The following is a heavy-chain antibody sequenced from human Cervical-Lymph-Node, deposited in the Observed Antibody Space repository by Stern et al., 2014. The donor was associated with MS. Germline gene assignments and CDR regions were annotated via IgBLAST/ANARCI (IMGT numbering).Heavy chain of an antibody. CDR1: GYSFYSYW. Sequence: VQLVESGAEVRKPGESLTISCLASGYSFYSYWIGWVRQIPGKGLEWMGIIYPGDSDIRYSPSFQGQVTISADKSINTAYLQWSSLKASDTAMYYCARRGVTTRFDCWGQGTLVTVSS. V-gene: IGHV5-51*01. CDR3: ARRGVTTRFDC. J-gene: IGHJ4*02. D-gene: IGHD3-3*01. CDR2: IYPGDSDI.